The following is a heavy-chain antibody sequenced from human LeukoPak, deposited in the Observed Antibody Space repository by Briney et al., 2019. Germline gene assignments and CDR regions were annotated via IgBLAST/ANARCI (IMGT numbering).Heavy chain of an antibody. CDR1: GFTFSSYV. CDR2: ISGSGGST. Sequence: GGSLRLSCAASGFTFSSYVMSWVGQAPGKGLEWVSAISGSGGSTYYADSVKGRFTISRDNSKNTLYLQMNSLRAEDTAVYYCAARSGGRKDYWGQGTLVTVSS. CDR3: AARSGGRKDY. V-gene: IGHV3-23*01. J-gene: IGHJ4*02. D-gene: IGHD2-15*01.